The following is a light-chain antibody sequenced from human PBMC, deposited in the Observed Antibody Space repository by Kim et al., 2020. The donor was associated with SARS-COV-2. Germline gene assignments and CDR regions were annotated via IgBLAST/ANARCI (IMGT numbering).Light chain of an antibody. CDR1: SNY. V-gene: IGLV2-14*03. Sequence: VSGSPGPSSTLPCTGTSNYFSWYQHHPGKAPKLMIFDVSDRPSGVSNRFSGSKSGNTASLTISGLRAEDEAAYYCSSYTSRSNFGVFGGGTQLTVL. J-gene: IGLJ2*01. CDR2: DVS. CDR3: SSYTSRSNFGV.